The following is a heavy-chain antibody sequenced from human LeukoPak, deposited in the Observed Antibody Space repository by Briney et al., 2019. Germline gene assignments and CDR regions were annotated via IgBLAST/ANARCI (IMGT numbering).Heavy chain of an antibody. CDR3: AREGYCRGSTCYSVVY. J-gene: IGHJ4*02. CDR1: GFTFTRYY. V-gene: IGHV1-46*01. Sequence: GASVKISCKASGFTFTRYYMSWVRQAPGQGLEWMGAINPSGGSTRYAQQFLGRVTMTRDTSTSTVYMELSSLIPEDTAVYYCAREGYCRGSTCYSVVYWGQGTLVTVSS. D-gene: IGHD2-15*01. CDR2: INPSGGST.